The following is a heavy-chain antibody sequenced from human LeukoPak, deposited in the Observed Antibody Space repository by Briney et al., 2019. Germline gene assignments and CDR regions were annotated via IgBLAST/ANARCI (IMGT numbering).Heavy chain of an antibody. J-gene: IGHJ4*02. V-gene: IGHV4-59*01. CDR3: ARVNFGGLGTYSHFDY. CDR1: GGSISTYY. CDR2: IYYIGST. Sequence: PSETLSLTCTVSGGSISTYYWSWIRQPPGKGLEWIGYIYYIGSTNNNPSLKSRVTISVDSSKNQFSLRLSSVTAADTAVYYCARVNFGGLGTYSHFDYWGQGTLVTVSS. D-gene: IGHD3-10*01.